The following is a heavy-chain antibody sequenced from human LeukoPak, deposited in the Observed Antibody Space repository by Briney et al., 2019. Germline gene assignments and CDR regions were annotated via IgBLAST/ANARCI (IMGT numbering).Heavy chain of an antibody. CDR1: GFTFDDYA. Sequence: GGSLRLSCAVSGFTFDDYAMHWVRRAPGKGLEWVSYISSSSSYTNYADSVKGRFTISRDNAKNSLYLQMNSLRAEDTAVYYCARSGYYDSSGYYHFDYWGQGTLVTVSS. D-gene: IGHD3-22*01. CDR3: ARSGYYDSSGYYHFDY. J-gene: IGHJ4*02. V-gene: IGHV3-11*06. CDR2: ISSSSSYT.